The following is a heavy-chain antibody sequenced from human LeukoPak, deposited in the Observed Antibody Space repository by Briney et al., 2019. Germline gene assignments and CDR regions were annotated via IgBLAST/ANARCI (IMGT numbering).Heavy chain of an antibody. CDR3: AREGRSSSPMYY. J-gene: IGHJ4*02. CDR2: IYPGDSGT. D-gene: IGHD6-6*01. CDR1: GYTFNTYW. Sequence: GAPLQISSKSSGYTFNTYWIGLGRQIPGKGLEWMGIIYPGDSGTSYSPSFQGQATISADKSISTAYLQWGRLKASDTAMYYCAREGRSSSPMYYWGQGTLGSVSS. V-gene: IGHV5-51*01.